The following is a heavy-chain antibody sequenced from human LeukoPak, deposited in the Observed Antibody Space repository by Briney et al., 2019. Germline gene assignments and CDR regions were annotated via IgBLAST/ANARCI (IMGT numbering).Heavy chain of an antibody. D-gene: IGHD1-26*01. V-gene: IGHV4-59*01. CDR2: VSHTGAT. J-gene: IGHJ3*01. CDR1: GASMNGYF. CDR3: ARDRRGSFYTFDL. Sequence: PSETLSLTCSVSGASMNGYFWNWVRQTPGKGLKWIGYVSHTGATTSNPTLKGRVSITIDTSKSQISLTMTSVTAADSALYHCARDRRGSFYTFDLWGPGTIVSVS.